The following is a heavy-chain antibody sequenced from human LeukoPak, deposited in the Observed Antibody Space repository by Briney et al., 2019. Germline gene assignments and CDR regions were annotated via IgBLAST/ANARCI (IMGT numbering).Heavy chain of an antibody. J-gene: IGHJ4*02. Sequence: PSETLSLTCTVSGGSISSYYWSWIRQPPGKGLEWIGYIYYSGSTNYNPSLKSRVTISVDTSKNQFSLKLSSVTAADTAVYYCAKDLTLYGDFPYFDYWGRGTLVTVSS. V-gene: IGHV4-59*12. CDR1: GGSISSYY. D-gene: IGHD2-21*01. CDR2: IYYSGST. CDR3: AKDLTLYGDFPYFDY.